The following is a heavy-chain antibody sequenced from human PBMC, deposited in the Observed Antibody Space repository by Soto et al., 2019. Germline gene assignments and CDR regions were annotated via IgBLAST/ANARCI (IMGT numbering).Heavy chain of an antibody. Sequence: GGSLRLSCAASGFTFSSYAMSWVRQAPGKGLEWVSAISGSGGSTYYADSVKGRFTISRDNSKNTLYLQMNSLRAEDTAVYYCAKYMEQLVRPDTLCFDYWGQGTLVTVSS. V-gene: IGHV3-23*01. CDR1: GFTFSSYA. CDR2: ISGSGGST. D-gene: IGHD6-6*01. J-gene: IGHJ4*02. CDR3: AKYMEQLVRPDTLCFDY.